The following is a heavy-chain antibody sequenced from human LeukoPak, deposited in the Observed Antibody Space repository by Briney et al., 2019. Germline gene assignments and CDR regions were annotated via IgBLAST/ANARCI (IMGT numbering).Heavy chain of an antibody. CDR1: GGSISSYY. CDR2: IYYSGST. D-gene: IGHD6-13*01. Sequence: PSETLSLTCTVSGGSISSYYWSWIRQPPGKGLEWIGYIYYSGSTNYNPSLKSRVTISVDTSKNQFSLKLSSVTAADTAVYYCARGGGVGIAAAAGLLPIDYWGQGTLVTVSS. CDR3: ARGGGVGIAAAAGLLPIDY. V-gene: IGHV4-59*01. J-gene: IGHJ4*02.